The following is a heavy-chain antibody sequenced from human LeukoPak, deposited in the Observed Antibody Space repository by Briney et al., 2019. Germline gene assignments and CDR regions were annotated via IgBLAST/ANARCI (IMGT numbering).Heavy chain of an antibody. Sequence: SETLSLTCTVSGGSVSSGSYYWSWIRQPPGKGLEWIGYIYYSGSTNYNPSLKSRVTISVDTSKNQFSPKLSSVTAADTAVYYCARGPVDDFWSGYYYFDYWGQGTLVTVSS. CDR3: ARGPVDDFWSGYYYFDY. J-gene: IGHJ4*02. D-gene: IGHD3-3*01. V-gene: IGHV4-61*01. CDR2: IYYSGST. CDR1: GGSVSSGSYY.